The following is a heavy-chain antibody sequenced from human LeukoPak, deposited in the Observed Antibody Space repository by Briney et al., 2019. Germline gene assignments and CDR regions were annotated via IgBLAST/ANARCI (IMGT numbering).Heavy chain of an antibody. CDR1: GFTFSSYG. D-gene: IGHD5-12*01. CDR2: IRYDGSNK. V-gene: IGHV3-30*02. J-gene: IGHJ4*02. CDR3: AKGPLSWLRLPLDC. Sequence: GGSLRLSCAASGFTFSSYGMHWVRQAPGKGLEWVAFIRYDGSNKYYADSVKGRFTISRDNSKNTLYLQMNSLRAEDTAVYYCAKGPLSWLRLPLDCWGQGTLVTVSS.